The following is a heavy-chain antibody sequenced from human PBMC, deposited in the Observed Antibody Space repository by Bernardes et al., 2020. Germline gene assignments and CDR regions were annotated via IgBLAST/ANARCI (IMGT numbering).Heavy chain of an antibody. CDR2: ISAYNGNT. V-gene: IGHV1-18*01. CDR1: GYTFTSYG. D-gene: IGHD3-3*01. Sequence: ASVKVSCKASGYTFTSYGISWVRQAPGQGLEWMGWISAYNGNTNYAQKLQGRVTMTTDTSTSTAYMELRSLRSDDTAVYYCARDSSYDFWSGYYAFDYWGQGTLVTVSS. J-gene: IGHJ4*02. CDR3: ARDSSYDFWSGYYAFDY.